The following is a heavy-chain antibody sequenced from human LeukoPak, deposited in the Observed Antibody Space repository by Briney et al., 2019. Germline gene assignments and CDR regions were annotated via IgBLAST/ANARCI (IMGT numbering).Heavy chain of an antibody. CDR2: ISGSGGST. D-gene: IGHD2-21*01. J-gene: IGHJ4*02. V-gene: IGHV3-23*01. CDR1: GFTFSSYA. Sequence: GGSLRLSCAASGFTFSSYAMSWVRQAPGKGLEWVSAISGSGGSTYYADSVKGRFTVSRDNSKNTLYLHMNSLRAEDTAVYYCVKGLIGSLPGDFWGQGTLVTVSS. CDR3: VKGLIGSLPGDF.